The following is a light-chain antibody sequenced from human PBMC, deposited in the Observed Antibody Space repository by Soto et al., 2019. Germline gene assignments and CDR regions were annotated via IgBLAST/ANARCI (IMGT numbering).Light chain of an antibody. CDR1: QSISSH. J-gene: IGKJ1*01. CDR3: QQYNKLRT. Sequence: EIVMTQSPATLSVSPGETVTLSCRASQSISSHLVWYQQKPGQASRLLIYGASTRATGIPARFSGGGSGTEFTLTISSLQSEDFAVYYCQQYNKLRTFGQGTKLEIK. CDR2: GAS. V-gene: IGKV3-15*01.